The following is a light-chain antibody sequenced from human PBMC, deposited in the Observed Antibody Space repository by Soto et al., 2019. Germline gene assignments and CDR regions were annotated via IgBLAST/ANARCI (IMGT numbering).Light chain of an antibody. CDR3: QSRDSSLSISWV. Sequence: QSVLTQPPSVSGAPGQTVTISCTGSSSNIGADFDVHWYQHLPGTAPKLLISRNDNRPSGVPDRFSGSKSGTSASLAITGLQVEDEGDYYCQSRDSSLSISWVFGGGTKLTVL. J-gene: IGLJ3*02. CDR1: SSNIGADFD. V-gene: IGLV1-40*01. CDR2: RND.